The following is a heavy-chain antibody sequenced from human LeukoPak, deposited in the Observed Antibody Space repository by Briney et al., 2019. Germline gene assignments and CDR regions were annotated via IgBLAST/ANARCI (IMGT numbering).Heavy chain of an antibody. V-gene: IGHV3-30*04. CDR2: ISYDGSNK. CDR1: GFTFSSYA. CDR3: ARDSDMLTGYYYYYGMDV. Sequence: PGRSLRLSCAASGFTFSSYAMHWVRQAPGKGLEWVAVISYDGSNKYYADSVKGRFTISRDNSKNTLYLQMNSLRAEDTAVYYCARDSDMLTGYYYYYGMDVWGQGTRSPSP. J-gene: IGHJ6*02. D-gene: IGHD3-9*01.